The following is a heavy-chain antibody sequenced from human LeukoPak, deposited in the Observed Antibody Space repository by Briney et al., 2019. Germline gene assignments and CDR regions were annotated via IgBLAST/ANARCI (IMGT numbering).Heavy chain of an antibody. J-gene: IGHJ4*02. Sequence: GGSLRLSCAASGFTFDDYGMSWVRQAPGKGLEWVSSIKWNGGNTGYADSVKGRFTISRDNAKNSLYLQMNSLRAEDTALYYCARDGGDCSGDSCHVDYWGQGTLVTVSS. CDR3: ARDGGDCSGDSCHVDY. CDR2: IKWNGGNT. CDR1: GFTFDDYG. V-gene: IGHV3-20*04. D-gene: IGHD2-15*01.